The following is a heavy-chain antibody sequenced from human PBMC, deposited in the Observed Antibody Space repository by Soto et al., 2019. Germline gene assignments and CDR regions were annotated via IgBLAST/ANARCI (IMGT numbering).Heavy chain of an antibody. V-gene: IGHV3-9*01. D-gene: IGHD2-2*01. CDR3: AKAPSPYCSSTSCSAFFDY. CDR1: GFTFDDYA. Sequence: EVQLVESGGGLVQPGRSLRLSCAASGFTFDDYAMHWVRQAPGKGLEWFSGISWNSGSIGYADSVKGRFTISRDNAKNSLYLQMNSLRAEDTALYYCAKAPSPYCSSTSCSAFFDYWGQGTLVTVSS. CDR2: ISWNSGSI. J-gene: IGHJ4*02.